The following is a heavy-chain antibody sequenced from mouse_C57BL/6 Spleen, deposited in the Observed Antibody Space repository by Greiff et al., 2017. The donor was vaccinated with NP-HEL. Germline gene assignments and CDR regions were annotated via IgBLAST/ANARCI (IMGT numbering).Heavy chain of an antibody. CDR2: IYPGSGST. V-gene: IGHV1-55*01. Sequence: QVQLQQPGAELVKPGASVKMSCKASGYTFTSYWITWVKQRPGQGLEWIGDIYPGSGSTNYNEKFKSKATLTVDTSSSTAYMQLSSLTSEDSAVYYCARRSYDYDVGSFAYWGQGTLVTVSA. CDR3: ARRSYDYDVGSFAY. CDR1: GYTFTSYW. D-gene: IGHD2-4*01. J-gene: IGHJ3*01.